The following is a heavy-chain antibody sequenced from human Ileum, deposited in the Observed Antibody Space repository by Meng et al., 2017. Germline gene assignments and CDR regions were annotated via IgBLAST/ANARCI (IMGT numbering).Heavy chain of an antibody. Sequence: HLQPSCSLLYEPPQTLSLTWATSGDSVSCNSAAWNWIRPSPSRGLEGLGRTYYRSKWYYDYAVSVKSRININPDTSKNEFSLHLNYVTPEDTGVYYCARGSYASGWGYWGQGTLVTVSS. CDR1: GDSVSCNSAA. CDR2: TYYRSKWYY. D-gene: IGHD6-19*01. J-gene: IGHJ4*02. CDR3: ARGSYASGWGY. V-gene: IGHV6-1*02.